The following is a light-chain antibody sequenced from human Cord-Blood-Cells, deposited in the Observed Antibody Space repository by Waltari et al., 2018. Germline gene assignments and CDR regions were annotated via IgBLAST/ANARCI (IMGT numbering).Light chain of an antibody. CDR1: QSVGSN. J-gene: IGKJ4*01. CDR3: QQYNNWPLT. V-gene: IGKV3-15*01. Sequence: EIVMTQSPATLSVSPVEIATLSCRASQSVGSNLAWYQQKPCQAPRLLIYGASTRATGIPDRFSGSGSGTEFTLTISSLQSEDFAVYYCQQYNNWPLTFGGGTKVEIK. CDR2: GAS.